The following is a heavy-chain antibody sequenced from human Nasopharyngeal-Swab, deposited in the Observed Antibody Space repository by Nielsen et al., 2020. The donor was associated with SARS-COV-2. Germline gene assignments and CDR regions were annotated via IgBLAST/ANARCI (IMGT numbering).Heavy chain of an antibody. V-gene: IGHV3-21*04. Sequence: GVSLKISCAASGFTFSSYSMNWVRQAPGKGLEWVSSISSSSSYIYYADSVKGRFTISRDNAKNSLYLQMNSLRAEDTAVYYCARQRPGGMDVWGQGTTVTVSS. CDR3: ARQRPGGMDV. CDR1: GFTFSSYS. CDR2: ISSSSSYI. J-gene: IGHJ6*02.